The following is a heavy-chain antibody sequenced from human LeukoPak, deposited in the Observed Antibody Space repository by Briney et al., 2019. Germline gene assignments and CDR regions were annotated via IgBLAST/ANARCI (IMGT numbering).Heavy chain of an antibody. V-gene: IGHV4-31*03. D-gene: IGHD4-17*01. Sequence: SETLSLTCTVSGGSISSGGYYWSWIRQHPGKGLEWIGYIYYSGSTYYNPSLKSRVTISVDMSKNQFSLKLSSVTAADTAVYYCARAGGRTVSYYFDYWGQGTLVTVSS. CDR2: IYYSGST. J-gene: IGHJ4*02. CDR1: GGSISSGGYY. CDR3: ARAGGRTVSYYFDY.